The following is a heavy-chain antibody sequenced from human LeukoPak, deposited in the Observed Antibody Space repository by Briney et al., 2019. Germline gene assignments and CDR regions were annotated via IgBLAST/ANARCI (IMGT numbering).Heavy chain of an antibody. CDR1: GFTFSSYA. V-gene: IGHV3-30-3*01. D-gene: IGHD1/OR15-1a*01. Sequence: GGSLRLSCAASGFTFSSYAMHWVRQAPGKGLEWVAVISYDGSNKYYADSVKGRFTISRDNSKNTLYLQMNSLRAEDPAVYYCARDEHPLGGGNWFDPWGQGTLVTVSS. CDR2: ISYDGSNK. CDR3: ARDEHPLGGGNWFDP. J-gene: IGHJ5*02.